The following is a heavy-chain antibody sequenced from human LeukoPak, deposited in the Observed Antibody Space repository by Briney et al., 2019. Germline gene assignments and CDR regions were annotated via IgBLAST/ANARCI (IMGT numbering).Heavy chain of an antibody. V-gene: IGHV3-30*03. Sequence: GRSLRLSCAASGFTFSSYGMHWVRQAPGKGLEWVAVISYDGSNKYYADSVKGRFTISRDNAKNSLYLQMNSLRAEDTAVYYCARSTTVVTPDRYYYGMDVWGQGTTVTVSS. J-gene: IGHJ6*02. CDR2: ISYDGSNK. D-gene: IGHD4-23*01. CDR1: GFTFSSYG. CDR3: ARSTTVVTPDRYYYGMDV.